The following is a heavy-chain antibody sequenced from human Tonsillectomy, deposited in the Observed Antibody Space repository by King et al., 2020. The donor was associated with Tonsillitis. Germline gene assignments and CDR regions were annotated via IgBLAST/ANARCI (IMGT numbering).Heavy chain of an antibody. V-gene: IGHV3-23*04. CDR3: AKGGYCSGGSCYNPPYYYYGMDV. J-gene: IGHJ6*02. CDR2: LSGSGDST. D-gene: IGHD2-15*01. Sequence: VQLVESGGGLVQPGGSRRLSCAASGFTFSSYAMSWVRQAPGKGLEWVSALSGSGDSTYYAASVRGRFTISRDNSKNTLYLQMNSLRADDTAVYYCAKGGYCSGGSCYNPPYYYYGMDVWGQGTTVTVS. CDR1: GFTFSSYA.